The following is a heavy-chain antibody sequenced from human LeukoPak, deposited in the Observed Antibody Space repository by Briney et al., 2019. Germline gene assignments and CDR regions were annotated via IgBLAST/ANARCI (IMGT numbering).Heavy chain of an antibody. Sequence: SVKVSCKASGGTFSSYAISWVRQAPGQGLEWMGGIIPIFGTANYAQKFQGRVTITADKSTSTAYMELSSLRSDDTAVYYCARGYRFGELLQENWFDPWGQGTLVTVSS. V-gene: IGHV1-69*06. D-gene: IGHD3-10*01. CDR2: IIPIFGTA. J-gene: IGHJ5*02. CDR3: ARGYRFGELLQENWFDP. CDR1: GGTFSSYA.